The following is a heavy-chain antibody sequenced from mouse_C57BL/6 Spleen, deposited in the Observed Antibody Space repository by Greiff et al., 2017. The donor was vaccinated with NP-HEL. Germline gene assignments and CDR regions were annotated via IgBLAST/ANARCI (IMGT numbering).Heavy chain of an antibody. CDR3: ARGTTRHLWYFDV. CDR2: INPSSGYT. CDR1: GYTFTSYT. V-gene: IGHV1-4*01. D-gene: IGHD1-1*01. Sequence: VQGVESGAELARPGASVKMSCKASGYTFTSYTMHWVKQRPGQGLEWIGYINPSSGYTKYNQKFKDKATLTADKSSSTAYMQLSSLTSEDSAVYYCARGTTRHLWYFDVWGTGTTVTVSS. J-gene: IGHJ1*03.